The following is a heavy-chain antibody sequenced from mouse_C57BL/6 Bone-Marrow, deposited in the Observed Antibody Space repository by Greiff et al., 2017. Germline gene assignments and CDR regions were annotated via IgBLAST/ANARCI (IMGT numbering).Heavy chain of an antibody. CDR1: GFSLTSYA. V-gene: IGHV2-9-1*01. CDR3: ARMKRGYYYGSVWYFDV. J-gene: IGHJ1*03. Sequence: QVQLKESGPGLVAPSQSLSITCTVSGFSLTSYAISWVRQPPGKGLEWLGVIWTGGGTNYNSALKSRLSISKDNSKSQVFLKMNSLQTDDTARYYCARMKRGYYYGSVWYFDVWGTGTTVTVSS. D-gene: IGHD1-1*01. CDR2: IWTGGGT.